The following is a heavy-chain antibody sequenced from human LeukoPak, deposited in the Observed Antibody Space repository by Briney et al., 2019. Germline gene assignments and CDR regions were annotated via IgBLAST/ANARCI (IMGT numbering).Heavy chain of an antibody. CDR1: GGSISSYY. J-gene: IGHJ4*02. CDR2: IYYSGST. V-gene: IGHV4-59*12. Sequence: SETLSLTCTVSGGSISSYYWSWIRQPPGKGLEWIGYIYYSGSTNYNPSLKSRVTISVDTSKNQFSLKLSFVTAADTAVYYCARQGHSSGYYGYWGQGTLVTVSS. CDR3: ARQGHSSGYYGY. D-gene: IGHD3-22*01.